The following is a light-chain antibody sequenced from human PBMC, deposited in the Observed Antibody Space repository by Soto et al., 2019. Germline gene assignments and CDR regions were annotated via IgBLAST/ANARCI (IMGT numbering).Light chain of an antibody. CDR3: QQYNNWPPLT. CDR2: GAS. Sequence: EIVMTQSPATLSVSPGERATLSCRASESVSKNLAWYQQNPGQAPRLLIYGASTRATGIPARFSGSGSGTEFTLTISSLQSEDFAVYYCQQYNNWPPLTFGQGTKVEIK. CDR1: ESVSKN. J-gene: IGKJ1*01. V-gene: IGKV3D-15*01.